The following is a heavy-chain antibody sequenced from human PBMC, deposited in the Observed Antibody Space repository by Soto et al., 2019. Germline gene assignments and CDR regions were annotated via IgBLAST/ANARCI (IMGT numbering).Heavy chain of an antibody. CDR2: ILHSGSTT. CDR3: ARCPGWYTIDS. CDR1: GDSVSTNKW. Sequence: QVQLQESGPGLVKPSGTLSLTCAVSGDSVSTNKWWGWVRQSPGKGLEWIEDILHSGSTTNYSPSIKSRVTLSVDRSKNQFSLKLNSVTAADTAVYFCARCPGWYTIDSWGQGTPVTVSS. J-gene: IGHJ4*02. V-gene: IGHV4-4*02. D-gene: IGHD6-19*01.